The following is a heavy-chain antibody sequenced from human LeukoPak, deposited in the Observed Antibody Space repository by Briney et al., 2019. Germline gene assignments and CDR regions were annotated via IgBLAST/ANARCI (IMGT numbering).Heavy chain of an antibody. V-gene: IGHV3-23*01. CDR3: ARSSGYSYGYAFDY. D-gene: IGHD5-18*01. CDR1: GFTFSNYA. J-gene: IGHJ4*02. Sequence: GGSLRLSCAASGFTFSNYAMSWVRQAPGKGLEWVSAISGSGGSTYYADSVKGRFTISRDNSKNTLYLQMNSLRAEDTAVYYCARSSGYSYGYAFDYWGQGTLVTVSS. CDR2: ISGSGGST.